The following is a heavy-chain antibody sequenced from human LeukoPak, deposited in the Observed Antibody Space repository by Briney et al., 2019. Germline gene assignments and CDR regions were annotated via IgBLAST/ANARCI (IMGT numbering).Heavy chain of an antibody. D-gene: IGHD1-1*01. Sequence: GGSLRLSCAGSGFTFSDFWMTWVRQTPGKGLEWVANIKEDGTEKNLVDSVKGRFTISRDNTKNLLFLEMNNLRGDDTAIYYCVRVSRPGGAMGLYHNLDYWGQGTLVTVSS. CDR3: VRVSRPGGAMGLYHNLDY. J-gene: IGHJ4*02. CDR2: IKEDGTEK. V-gene: IGHV3-7*01. CDR1: GFTFSDFW.